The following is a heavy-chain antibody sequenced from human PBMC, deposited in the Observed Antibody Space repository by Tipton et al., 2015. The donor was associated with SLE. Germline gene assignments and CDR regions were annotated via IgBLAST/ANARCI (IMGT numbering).Heavy chain of an antibody. V-gene: IGHV4-39*07. CDR2: VKLGETT. D-gene: IGHD3-22*01. CDR1: GDSINSGSYY. J-gene: IGHJ3*02. CDR3: ARGVAHYYDSGSFDI. Sequence: TLSLTCTVTGDSINSGSYYWGWIRQTPGKGLEWIGEVKLGETTNYNPSLESRVTISIDTSKNQLSLKLTSVTAADTALYYCARGVAHYYDSGSFDIWGQGTMVTVSS.